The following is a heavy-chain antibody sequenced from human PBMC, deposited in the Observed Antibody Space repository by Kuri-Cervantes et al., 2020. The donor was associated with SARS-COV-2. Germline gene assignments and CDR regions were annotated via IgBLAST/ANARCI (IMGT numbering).Heavy chain of an antibody. Sequence: GGSLRLSCAASGFTFSSYWMSWVRQAPGKGLEWVANIKQDGSEKYYVDSVKGRFTISRDNAKNSLYLQMNSLRAEDTAVYYCARHYYDSSGYYYPILYYYYMDVWGKGTTVTVSS. CDR3: ARHYYDSSGYYYPILYYYYMDV. V-gene: IGHV3-7*01. CDR1: GFTFSSYW. CDR2: IKQDGSEK. J-gene: IGHJ6*03. D-gene: IGHD3-22*01.